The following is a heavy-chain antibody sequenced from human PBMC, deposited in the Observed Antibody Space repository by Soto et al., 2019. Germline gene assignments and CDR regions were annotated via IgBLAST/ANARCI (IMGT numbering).Heavy chain of an antibody. Sequence: QVQLVESGGGVVQPGRSLRLSCAASGFTFSSYGMHWVRQAPGKGLEWVAVVSYDGNNKYYADSVKGRITISRDNSRNTLYVQMNSLRREDTAVHYCAKGRGLGYSSSWYYYGMDVWGQGTTVTVSS. V-gene: IGHV3-30*18. CDR1: GFTFSSYG. J-gene: IGHJ6*02. CDR3: AKGRGLGYSSSWYYYGMDV. CDR2: VSYDGNNK. D-gene: IGHD6-13*01.